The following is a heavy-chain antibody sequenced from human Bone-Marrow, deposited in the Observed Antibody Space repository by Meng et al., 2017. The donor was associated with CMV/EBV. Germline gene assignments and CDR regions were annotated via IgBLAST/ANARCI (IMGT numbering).Heavy chain of an antibody. CDR3: ARGPRRTAARPNSNPNPMAV. V-gene: IGHV3-7*01. D-gene: IGHD6-6*01. CDR2: IKQDGSEK. CDR1: GFTFSSYW. Sequence: GESLKISCAASGFTFSSYWMSWVRQAPGKGLEWVANIKQDGSEKYYVDSVKGRFTISRDNAKNSLYLQMNSLRAEDTAVYYCARGPRRTAARPNSNPNPMAVWGQGNTV. J-gene: IGHJ6*01.